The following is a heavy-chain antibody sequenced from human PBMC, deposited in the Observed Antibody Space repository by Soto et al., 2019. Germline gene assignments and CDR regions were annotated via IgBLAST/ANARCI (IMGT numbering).Heavy chain of an antibody. J-gene: IGHJ4*02. CDR2: IIPIFGTA. V-gene: IGHV1-69*05. D-gene: IGHD7-27*01. CDR3: ARNKGITGDLFDY. Sequence: QVQLVQSGAEVKKPGSSVKVSCKASGGTFSSYAISWVRQAPGQGLEWMGGIIPIFGTANYAQKFQGRVTXTXDXXTSTAYMELSSLRSEDTAVYYFARNKGITGDLFDYWGQGTLVTVSS. CDR1: GGTFSSYA.